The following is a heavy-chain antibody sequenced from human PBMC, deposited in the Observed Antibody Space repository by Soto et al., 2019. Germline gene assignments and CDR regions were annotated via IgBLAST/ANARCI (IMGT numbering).Heavy chain of an antibody. CDR1: GYTFTSYG. CDR3: ARGYCSSTSCPEGFDY. V-gene: IGHV1-18*01. CDR2: ISAYNGNT. Sequence: ASVKVSCKASGYTFTSYGISWVRQAPGQGLEWMGWISAYNGNTNYAQKLQGRVTMTTDTSTSTAYMELRSLRSDDTAVYYCARGYCSSTSCPEGFDYWGQGTLVTVSS. D-gene: IGHD2-2*01. J-gene: IGHJ4*02.